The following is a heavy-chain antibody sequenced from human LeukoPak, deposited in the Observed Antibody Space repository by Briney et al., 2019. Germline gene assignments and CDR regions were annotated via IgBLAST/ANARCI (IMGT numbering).Heavy chain of an antibody. CDR1: GGSFSRYY. CDR3: ARGGSRVISSSDFDS. V-gene: IGHV4-59*01. D-gene: IGHD6-6*01. J-gene: IGHJ4*02. CDR2: IYYTGST. Sequence: SETLSLTCAVYGGSFSRYYWSWIRQPPGKGLEWIGYIYYTGSTNYNPSLKSRVTVSVDTSRNQFSLRLSSVTAADTAVYYCARGGSRVISSSDFDSWGQGILVTVSS.